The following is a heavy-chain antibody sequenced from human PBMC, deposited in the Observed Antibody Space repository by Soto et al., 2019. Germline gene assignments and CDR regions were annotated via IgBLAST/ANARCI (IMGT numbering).Heavy chain of an antibody. D-gene: IGHD1-1*01. CDR3: AKSLNINWKNWFDP. CDR2: TSDSGGRT. V-gene: IGHV3-23*01. Sequence: QLFESGGRLAQPGGSLTLSCAASGFTFSTSAMNWVRQAPGKGLEWVSLTSDSGGRTYYADSVKGRFTISRDNSKNTLYLQMNSLRAEDTAVYYCAKSLNINWKNWFDPWGQGTLVTVSS. CDR1: GFTFSTSA. J-gene: IGHJ5*02.